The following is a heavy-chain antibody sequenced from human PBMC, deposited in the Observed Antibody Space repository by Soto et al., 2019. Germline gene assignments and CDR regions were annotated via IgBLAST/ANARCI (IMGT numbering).Heavy chain of an antibody. CDR1: GFTFSNYD. J-gene: IGHJ6*02. D-gene: IGHD2-21*01. CDR2: ITTTGDT. Sequence: EVQLVESGGGLVQPGGSLRLSCAASGFTFSNYDMHWVRQGTGKGLEWVSGITTTGDTYYPGSVKGRFTISREKAKNSLYLQMNSLRAGDTAVYYCARELHGGSYGMDVWGQGTTVTVSS. V-gene: IGHV3-13*01. CDR3: ARELHGGSYGMDV.